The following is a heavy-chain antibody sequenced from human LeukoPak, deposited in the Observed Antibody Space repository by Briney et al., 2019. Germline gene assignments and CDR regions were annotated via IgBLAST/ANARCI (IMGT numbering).Heavy chain of an antibody. CDR2: SGTSGDT. CDR1: GFTFSGSA. Sequence: GGSLTLCCEAYGFTFSGSAINWVRQAPGNGLEWVSASGTSGDTYYGDSVKGRFTISRDNAKNTVYLQMSSLRVEDTAVYFCAKKTPGHHPFDYWGQGILVTVSS. D-gene: IGHD2-8*02. CDR3: AKKTPGHHPFDY. V-gene: IGHV3-23*01. J-gene: IGHJ4*02.